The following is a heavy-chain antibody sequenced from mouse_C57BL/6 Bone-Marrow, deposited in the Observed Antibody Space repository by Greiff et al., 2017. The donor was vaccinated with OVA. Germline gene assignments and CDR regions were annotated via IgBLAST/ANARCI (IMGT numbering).Heavy chain of an antibody. J-gene: IGHJ1*03. CDR1: GFTFSDYG. V-gene: IGHV5-15*01. CDR2: ISNLAYSI. CDR3: ARPYYYGSSWYFDV. Sequence: EVKLQESGGGLVQPGGSLKLSCAASGFTFSDYGMAWVRQAPRKGPEWVAFISNLAYSIYYADTVTGRFTISRENAKNTLYLEMSSLRSEDTAMYYCARPYYYGSSWYFDVWGTGTTVTVSS. D-gene: IGHD1-1*01.